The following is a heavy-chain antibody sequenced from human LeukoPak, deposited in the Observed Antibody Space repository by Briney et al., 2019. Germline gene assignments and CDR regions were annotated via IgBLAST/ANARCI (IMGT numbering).Heavy chain of an antibody. CDR1: GGSISSSSYY. CDR3: ARDSRRDGYNYDY. J-gene: IGHJ4*02. Sequence: SETLSLTCTVSGGSISSSSYYWGWIRQPPGKGLEWIGSIYYSGSTYYNPSLKSRVTISVDTSKNQFSLKLSSVTAADTAVYYCARDSRRDGYNYDYWGQGTLVTVSS. D-gene: IGHD5-24*01. CDR2: IYYSGST. V-gene: IGHV4-39*07.